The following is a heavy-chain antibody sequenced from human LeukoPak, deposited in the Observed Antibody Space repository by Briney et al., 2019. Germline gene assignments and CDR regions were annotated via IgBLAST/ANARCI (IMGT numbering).Heavy chain of an antibody. Sequence: GGSLRLSCEVSGLIFRSYWMSWVRQAPGKGLEWVANINQDGSEKYFVDSVRGRFTISRDNAKNSLHLQMNTLRADDTAVYYCARERDGRFFYYWGQRTLVTVSS. V-gene: IGHV3-7*01. CDR1: GLIFRSYW. D-gene: IGHD1-26*01. CDR3: ARERDGRFFYY. J-gene: IGHJ4*02. CDR2: INQDGSEK.